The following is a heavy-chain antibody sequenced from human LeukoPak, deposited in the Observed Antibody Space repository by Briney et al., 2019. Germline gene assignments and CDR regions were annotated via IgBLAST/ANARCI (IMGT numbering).Heavy chain of an antibody. D-gene: IGHD3-10*01. V-gene: IGHV3-33*01. CDR2: IWYDGSNK. Sequence: GGSLRLSCAASGFTFSSYGMHWVHQAPGKGLEWVAVIWYDGSNKYYADSVKGRFTISRDNSKNTLYLQMNSLRAEDTAVYYCARDSTMVRGVSPIDYWGQGTLVTVSS. CDR1: GFTFSSYG. CDR3: ARDSTMVRGVSPIDY. J-gene: IGHJ4*02.